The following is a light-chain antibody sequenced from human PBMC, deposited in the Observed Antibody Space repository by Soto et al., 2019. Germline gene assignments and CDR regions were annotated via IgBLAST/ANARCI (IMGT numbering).Light chain of an antibody. CDR3: ISYTSDDVRYV. J-gene: IGLJ1*01. CDR1: NSDVGLYDF. Sequence: QSVLTQPASVSGTPGQSITISCTGSNSDVGLYDFVSWYQHHPGRAPKLIVSEVSHRPSGISNRLSGSKSGNTASLTISGLQSEDEADYYCISYTSDDVRYVFGTGTKATVL. CDR2: EVS. V-gene: IGLV2-14*01.